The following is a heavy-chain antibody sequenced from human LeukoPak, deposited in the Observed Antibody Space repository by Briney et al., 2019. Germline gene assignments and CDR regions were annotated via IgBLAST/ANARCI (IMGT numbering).Heavy chain of an antibody. D-gene: IGHD3-3*01. Sequence: GGSLRLSCAASGFTFSSYWMSWVRQAPGKGLEWVANIKQGGSEKYYVDSVKGRFTISRDNAKNSLYLQMNSLRAEDTAVYYCARGTSYYDFWSGYYPNYYYYYMDVWGKGTTVTVSS. J-gene: IGHJ6*03. CDR2: IKQGGSEK. V-gene: IGHV3-7*01. CDR1: GFTFSSYW. CDR3: ARGTSYYDFWSGYYPNYYYYYMDV.